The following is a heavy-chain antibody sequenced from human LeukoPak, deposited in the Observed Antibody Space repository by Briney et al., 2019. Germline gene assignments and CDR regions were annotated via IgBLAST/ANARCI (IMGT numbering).Heavy chain of an antibody. D-gene: IGHD6-6*01. Sequence: GGSLRLSCAASGFTFSSYAMSWVRQAPGKGLEWVSAISGSGGSTYYADSVKGRFTISRDNSENTLYLQMNSLRAEDTAVYYCAKDGYSSSSPGLYYFDYWGQGTLVTVSS. V-gene: IGHV3-23*01. CDR1: GFTFSSYA. J-gene: IGHJ4*02. CDR2: ISGSGGST. CDR3: AKDGYSSSSPGLYYFDY.